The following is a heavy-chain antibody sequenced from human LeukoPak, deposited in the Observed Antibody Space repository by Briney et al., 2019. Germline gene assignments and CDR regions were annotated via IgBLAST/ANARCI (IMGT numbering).Heavy chain of an antibody. CDR1: GFTFSSYS. V-gene: IGHV3-21*01. CDR3: ARDRIYSGIYHDTFDI. D-gene: IGHD1-26*01. CDR2: ISSGSTYI. J-gene: IGHJ3*02. Sequence: GGSLRLSCAASGFTFSSYSMSSVRQAPGKGLEWVSSISSGSTYIYYADSMKGRFTISRDNAKNSLYLQMNTLRAEDTAVYYCARDRIYSGIYHDTFDIWGHGTMVTVSS.